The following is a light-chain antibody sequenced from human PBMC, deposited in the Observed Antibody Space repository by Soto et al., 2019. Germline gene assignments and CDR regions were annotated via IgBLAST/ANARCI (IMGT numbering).Light chain of an antibody. V-gene: IGLV1-40*01. Sequence: QSVLTQPPSVSGAPGQMVTISCTGSSSNIGAGYDVHWYQQLPGTAPKLLIYGNSNRPSGVPDRFSGSKSGTSASLAITGLQAEDEADYYCQSYDSSLSGFVVFGGGTKVTVL. CDR2: GNS. CDR1: SSNIGAGYD. J-gene: IGLJ2*01. CDR3: QSYDSSLSGFVV.